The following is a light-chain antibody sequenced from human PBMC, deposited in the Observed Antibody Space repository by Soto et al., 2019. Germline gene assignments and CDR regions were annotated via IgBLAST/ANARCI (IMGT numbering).Light chain of an antibody. Sequence: EIVLTQSPGTLSLSPGERATLSCRASQSVSGSQLAWYQQKPGQPPRLLIYATSSRATGIPDRFSGSGSGTDFTLTISRLEPEDFAVYFCPRYGSITFGQGTRLDIK. CDR3: PRYGSIT. V-gene: IGKV3-20*01. J-gene: IGKJ5*01. CDR1: QSVSGSQ. CDR2: ATS.